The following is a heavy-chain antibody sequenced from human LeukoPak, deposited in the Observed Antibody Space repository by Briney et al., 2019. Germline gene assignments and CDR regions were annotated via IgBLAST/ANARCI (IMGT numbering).Heavy chain of an antibody. V-gene: IGHV3-48*04. J-gene: IGHJ6*03. D-gene: IGHD3-10*01. CDR1: GFTFSSYS. CDR2: ISSSSSTI. CDR3: AREHLWFGAPYYYYMDV. Sequence: GGSLRLSCAASGFTFSSYSMNWVRQAPGKGLEWVSYISSSSSTIYYADSVKGRFTISRDNAKNSLYLQMNSLRAEDTAVYYCAREHLWFGAPYYYYMDVWGKGTTVTVSS.